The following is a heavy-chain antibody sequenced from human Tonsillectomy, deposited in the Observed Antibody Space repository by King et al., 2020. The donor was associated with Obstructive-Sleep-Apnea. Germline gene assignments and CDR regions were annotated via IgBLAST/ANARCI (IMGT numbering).Heavy chain of an antibody. CDR2: ISLSGGTT. CDR1: GFTFSTYA. Sequence: VQLVESGGGLVQPGGSLRLSCTASGFTFSTYAMTWVRQDPRKGLEWVSSISLSGGTTYYADSVKGRFTISRDNSENTLYLQMNSLRAEDTAVYYCVKRGGSGWYYFDSWGQGTLVTVSS. J-gene: IGHJ4*02. V-gene: IGHV3-23*04. D-gene: IGHD6-19*01. CDR3: VKRGGSGWYYFDS.